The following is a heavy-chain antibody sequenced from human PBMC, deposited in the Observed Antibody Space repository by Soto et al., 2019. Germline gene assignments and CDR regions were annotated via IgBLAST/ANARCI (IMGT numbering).Heavy chain of an antibody. V-gene: IGHV3-72*01. J-gene: IGHJ1*01. Sequence: EVQLVESGGGLVQPGGSLRLSCAASGFILSDHYMDWVRQAPGKGLEWVGRRRNKANSYTTEYVGSVKGRFTISRYESKNSLYLQMDSLRTEDTALYYCARAAPPCQHWGQGTLVTVSS. CDR1: GFILSDHY. CDR3: ARAAPPCQH. CDR2: RRNKANSYTT.